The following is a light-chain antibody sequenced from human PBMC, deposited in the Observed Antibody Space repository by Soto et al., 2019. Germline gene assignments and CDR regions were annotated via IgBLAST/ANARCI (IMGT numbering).Light chain of an antibody. CDR2: DVN. J-gene: IGLJ1*01. Sequence: QSALTQPPSASGSPGQSVTISCTGTSSDVGAYIFVSWYQQHPGKAPKLMVYDVNRRPPGVPDRFFGPKSGNTASLTVSGLQAEDEADYYCCSYTSDLTPYVFGTGTKLTVL. V-gene: IGLV2-8*01. CDR3: CSYTSDLTPYV. CDR1: SSDVGAYIF.